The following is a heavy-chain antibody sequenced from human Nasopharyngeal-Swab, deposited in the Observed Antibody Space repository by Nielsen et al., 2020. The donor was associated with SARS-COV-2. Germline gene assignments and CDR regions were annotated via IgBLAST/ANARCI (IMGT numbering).Heavy chain of an antibody. Sequence: GESLKISCAASGFTFSSYSMNWVRQAPGKGLEWVSYISSSSSTIYYADSVKGRFTISRDNAKNSLYLQMNSLRDEDTAVYYCARGATILGGYASRMDVWGQGTTVTVSS. V-gene: IGHV3-48*02. CDR1: GFTFSSYS. D-gene: IGHD3-3*01. CDR2: ISSSSSTI. CDR3: ARGATILGGYASRMDV. J-gene: IGHJ6*02.